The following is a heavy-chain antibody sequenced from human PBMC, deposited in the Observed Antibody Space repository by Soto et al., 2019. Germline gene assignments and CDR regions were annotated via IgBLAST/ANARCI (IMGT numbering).Heavy chain of an antibody. Sequence: ASVKVSCKASGYTFTGYYMHWVRQAPGQGLEWMGWINHNSGGTNYAQKFQGWVTMTRDTSISTAYMELSRLRSDDTAVYYCARDRLLGATPPYYLDYWGQGTLVTVSS. V-gene: IGHV1-2*04. D-gene: IGHD1-26*01. CDR3: ARDRLLGATPPYYLDY. CDR1: GYTFTGYY. J-gene: IGHJ4*02. CDR2: INHNSGGT.